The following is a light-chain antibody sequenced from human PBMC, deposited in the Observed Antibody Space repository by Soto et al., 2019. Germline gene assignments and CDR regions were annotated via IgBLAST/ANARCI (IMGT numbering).Light chain of an antibody. V-gene: IGKV1-5*03. Sequence: DIQMTQSPSTLSASVGDRVTITCRASQSVNNWLAWYQQKPGKAPYLLNYEASSLQSGVRSRFSGSGSGTEFTLTISSLQPDDVATYYCQQYTAYPYTFGQGTKLQI. CDR3: QQYTAYPYT. CDR2: EAS. J-gene: IGKJ2*01. CDR1: QSVNNW.